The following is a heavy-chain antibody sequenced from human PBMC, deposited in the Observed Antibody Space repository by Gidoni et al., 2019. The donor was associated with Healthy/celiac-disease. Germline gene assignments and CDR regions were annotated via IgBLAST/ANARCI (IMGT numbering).Heavy chain of an antibody. J-gene: IGHJ4*02. CDR2: ISYDGSNK. Sequence: QVQLVESGGGVVQPGRSLRLSCAASGFTFSSYGMPWVRQAPGKGLEWVAVISYDGSNKYYADSVKGRFTISRDNSKNTLYLQMNSLRAEDTAVYYCAKAEAAAGTWGYWGQGTLVTVSS. CDR3: AKAEAAAGTWGY. V-gene: IGHV3-30*18. D-gene: IGHD6-13*01. CDR1: GFTFSSYG.